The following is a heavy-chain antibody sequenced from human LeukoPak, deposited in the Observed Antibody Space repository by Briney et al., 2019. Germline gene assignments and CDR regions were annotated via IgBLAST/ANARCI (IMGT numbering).Heavy chain of an antibody. CDR1: GFTFSSYS. Sequence: GGSLRLSCAASGFTFSSYSMNWVRQAPGKGLEWVSSISSSSSYIYYADSVKGRFTIPRDNAKNSLYLQMNSLRAEDTAVYYCASLGYCSGGSCYPHYYYYMDVWGKGTTVTVSS. V-gene: IGHV3-21*01. D-gene: IGHD2-15*01. CDR3: ASLGYCSGGSCYPHYYYYMDV. CDR2: ISSSSSYI. J-gene: IGHJ6*03.